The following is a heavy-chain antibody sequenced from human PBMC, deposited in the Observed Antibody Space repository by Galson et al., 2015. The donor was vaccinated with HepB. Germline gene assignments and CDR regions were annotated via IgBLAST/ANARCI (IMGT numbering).Heavy chain of an antibody. J-gene: IGHJ3*02. CDR2: ISYDGSNK. D-gene: IGHD6-19*01. CDR3: AKDSWLLHEPYAFDI. Sequence: SLRLSCAASGFTFSSYGMHWVRQAPGKGLERVAVISYDGSNKYYADSVKGRFTISRDNSKNTLYLQMNSLRAEDTAVYYCAKDSWLLHEPYAFDIWGQGTMVTVSS. V-gene: IGHV3-30*18. CDR1: GFTFSSYG.